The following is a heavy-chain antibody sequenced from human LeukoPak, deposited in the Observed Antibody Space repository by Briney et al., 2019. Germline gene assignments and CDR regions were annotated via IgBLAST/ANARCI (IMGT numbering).Heavy chain of an antibody. CDR1: GLTFSDHY. CDR2: ISSGGSII. V-gene: IGHV3-11*01. J-gene: IGHJ3*02. CDR3: ARDRGIHDAFDI. Sequence: GGSLRLSCAASGLTFSDHYMSWIRQAPGKGLEWVSYISSGGSIIYYADSVKGRFTISRDNAKNSLYLQMNCLRAEDTAVYYCARDRGIHDAFDIWGQGTMVTVSS. D-gene: IGHD3-10*01.